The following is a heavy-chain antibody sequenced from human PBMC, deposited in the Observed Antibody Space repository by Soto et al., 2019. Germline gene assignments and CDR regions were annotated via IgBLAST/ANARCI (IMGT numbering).Heavy chain of an antibody. CDR1: GFTFSSYG. D-gene: IGHD2-15*01. V-gene: IGHV3-30*18. CDR3: AKDKVVAAHTNYYYGMDV. J-gene: IGHJ6*02. CDR2: ISYDGSNK. Sequence: GGSLRLSCAASGFTFSSYGMHWVRQAPGKGLEWVAVISYDGSNKYYADSVKGRFTISRDNSKNTLYLQMNSLRAEDTAVYYCAKDKVVAAHTNYYYGMDVWGQGTTVTVSS.